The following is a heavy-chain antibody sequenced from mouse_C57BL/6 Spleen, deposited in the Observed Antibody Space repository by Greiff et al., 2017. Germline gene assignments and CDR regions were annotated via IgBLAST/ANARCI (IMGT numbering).Heavy chain of an antibody. CDR2: INPSNGGT. V-gene: IGHV1-53*01. CDR1: GYTFTSYW. Sequence: VKLQESGTELVKPGASVKLSCKASGYTFTSYWMHWVKQRPGQGLEWIGNINPSNGGTNYNEKFKSKATLTVDKSSSTAYMQLSSLTSEDSAVYYCARSYYGSSYYFDYWGQGTTLTVSS. J-gene: IGHJ2*01. D-gene: IGHD1-1*01. CDR3: ARSYYGSSYYFDY.